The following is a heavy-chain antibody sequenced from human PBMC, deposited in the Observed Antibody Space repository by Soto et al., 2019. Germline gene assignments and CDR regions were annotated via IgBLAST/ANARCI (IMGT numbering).Heavy chain of an antibody. D-gene: IGHD3-3*01. CDR3: ARDPARGGCSGYYLGYSYYYGMDV. J-gene: IGHJ6*02. CDR1: GYTFTGYY. V-gene: IGHV1-2*02. Sequence: ASVKVSCKASGYTFTGYYMHWVRQAPGQGLEWMGWINPNSGGTNYAQKFQGRVTMTRDTSISTAYMELSRLRSDDTAVYYCARDPARGGCSGYYLGYSYYYGMDVWGQGTTVTVSS. CDR2: INPNSGGT.